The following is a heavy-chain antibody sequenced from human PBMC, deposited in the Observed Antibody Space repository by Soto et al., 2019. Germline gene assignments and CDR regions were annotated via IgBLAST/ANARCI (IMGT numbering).Heavy chain of an antibody. CDR1: GFTFSSYA. CDR2: ISYDGSNK. D-gene: IGHD2-15*01. Sequence: GGSLRLSCAASGFTFSSYAMHWVRQAPGKGLEWVAVISYDGSNKYYADSVKGRFTISRDNSKNTLYLQMNSLRAEDTAVYYCASYCSGGSCYSDQHNWGQGT. CDR3: ASYCSGGSCYSDQHN. V-gene: IGHV3-30-3*01. J-gene: IGHJ4*02.